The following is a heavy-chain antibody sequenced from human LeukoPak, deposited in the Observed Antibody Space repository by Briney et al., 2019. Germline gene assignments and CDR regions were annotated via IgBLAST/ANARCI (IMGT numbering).Heavy chain of an antibody. V-gene: IGHV1-69*13. J-gene: IGHJ4*02. CDR3: ARDYGDYGILDY. D-gene: IGHD4-17*01. CDR2: IIPLFGTA. Sequence: ASVKVSCKASGGTFSNYAISWVRQAPGQGLEWMGGIIPLFGTANYAQKFQGRVTITADESTSTAYMELSSLRSEDTAVYYCARDYGDYGILDYWGQGTLVTVSS. CDR1: GGTFSNYA.